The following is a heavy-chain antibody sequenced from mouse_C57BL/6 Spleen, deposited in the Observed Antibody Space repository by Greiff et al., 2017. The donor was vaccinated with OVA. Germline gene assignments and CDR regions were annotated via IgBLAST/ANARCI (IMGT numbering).Heavy chain of an antibody. CDR2: IDPETGGT. Sequence: VQLQQSGAELVRPGASVTLSCKASGYTFTDYEMHWVKQTPVHGLEWIGSIDPETGGTAYNQKFKGKAILTADKSSSTAYMELRSLTSEDSAVYDCTRRDYYGSSLFDYWGQGTTLTVSS. J-gene: IGHJ2*01. D-gene: IGHD1-1*01. V-gene: IGHV1-15*01. CDR3: TRRDYYGSSLFDY. CDR1: GYTFTDYE.